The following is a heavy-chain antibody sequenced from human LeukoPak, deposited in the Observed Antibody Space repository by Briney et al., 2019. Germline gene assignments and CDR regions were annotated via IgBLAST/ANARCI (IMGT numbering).Heavy chain of an antibody. CDR1: GYSFTSYW. Sequence: GESLKISCKGSGYSFTSYWIGWVRQMPGKGLEWMGIIYPGDSDTRYSPSFQGQVTISADKSISTAYLQWSSLKASDTAMYYCARQDCSGGSCYSYYYGMDVWGQGTTATVSS. D-gene: IGHD2-15*01. J-gene: IGHJ6*02. CDR3: ARQDCSGGSCYSYYYGMDV. CDR2: IYPGDSDT. V-gene: IGHV5-51*01.